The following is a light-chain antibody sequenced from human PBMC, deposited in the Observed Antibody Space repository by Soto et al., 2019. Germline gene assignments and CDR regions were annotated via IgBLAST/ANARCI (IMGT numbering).Light chain of an antibody. Sequence: DIHLTQSPSLLSASVGDRVTMTCRASQGISQYVAWYQQKPGKAPKLLIYAATVLQGGVPSRFSGTGSATEFILTISSLQPEDFATYYCQQVNSYPLTFGGGTKVDI. CDR3: QQVNSYPLT. V-gene: IGKV1-9*01. CDR2: AAT. J-gene: IGKJ4*01. CDR1: QGISQY.